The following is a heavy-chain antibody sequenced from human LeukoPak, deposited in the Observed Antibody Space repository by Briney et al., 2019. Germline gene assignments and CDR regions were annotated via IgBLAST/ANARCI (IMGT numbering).Heavy chain of an antibody. V-gene: IGHV4-61*02. D-gene: IGHD2-15*01. CDR1: GGSISSGSYY. J-gene: IGHJ5*02. CDR2: IYTSGST. CDR3: AGILAAPYWFDP. Sequence: TLSLTCTVSGGSISSGSYYWSWIRQPAGQGLEWIGRIYTSGSTNYNPSLKSRVTISVDTSKNQFSLKLSSVTAADTAVYYCAGILAAPYWFDPWGQGTLVTVSS.